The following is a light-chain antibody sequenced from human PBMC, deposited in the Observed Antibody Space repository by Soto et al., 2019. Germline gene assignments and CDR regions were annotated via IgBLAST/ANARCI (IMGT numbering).Light chain of an antibody. CDR1: SSDVGGYNY. Sequence: QSVLTQPPSASGSPGQSVTISCTGTSSDVGGYNYVSWYQQHPGKAPKLMIYEVNKRPSGVPDRFSGSKSDKTDSLTGSGLQAEDEAYYYCCSYAGSHYVILGGGTKLTVL. CDR3: CSYAGSHYVI. CDR2: EVN. J-gene: IGLJ2*01. V-gene: IGLV2-8*01.